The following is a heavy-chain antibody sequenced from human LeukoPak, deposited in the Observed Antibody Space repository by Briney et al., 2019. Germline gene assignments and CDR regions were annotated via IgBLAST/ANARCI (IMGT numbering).Heavy chain of an antibody. V-gene: IGHV4-59*12. CDR2: IYYSGST. Sequence: SETLSLTCTVSGGSISSYYWSWIRQPPGKGLEWIGYIYYSGSTNYNPSLKSRVTISVDTSKNQSSLKLSSVTAADTAVYYCARDRSGVIRGADYYYYMDVWGKGTTVTISS. J-gene: IGHJ6*03. CDR1: GGSISSYY. CDR3: ARDRSGVIRGADYYYYMDV. D-gene: IGHD1-26*01.